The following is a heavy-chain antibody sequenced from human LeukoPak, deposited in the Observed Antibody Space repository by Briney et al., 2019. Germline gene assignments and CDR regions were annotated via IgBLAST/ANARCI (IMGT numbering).Heavy chain of an antibody. CDR1: GGSVSNSNYC. D-gene: IGHD4-23*01. J-gene: IGHJ3*02. CDR2: IDYSGSP. Sequence: SEALSLTCTVSGGSVSNSNYCWGWIRQPPGKQLEWIGSIDYSGSPLYNPSLKSRVTISVDTSKNQFSLKLSSVTAADTAVYYCARPLDCNYGGTAFDIWGQGTMVTVSS. CDR3: ARPLDCNYGGTAFDI. V-gene: IGHV4-39*01.